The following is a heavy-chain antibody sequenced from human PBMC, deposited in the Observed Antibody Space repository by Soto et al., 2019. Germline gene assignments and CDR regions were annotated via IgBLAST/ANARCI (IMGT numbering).Heavy chain of an antibody. CDR2: IHSGST. V-gene: IGHV4-59*08. J-gene: IGHJ4*02. Sequence: QVQLQESGPGLVKPSGTLSLTCTVSGGSISSDYWNWIRQAPGKGLEWIGYIHSGSTTYSASLRSRVTISVDTSKIQFSLKLSSVTAADTAVYFCARHDGSRSTDYWGQGTLVTVSS. CDR3: ARHDGSRSTDY. CDR1: GGSISSDY. D-gene: IGHD3-10*01.